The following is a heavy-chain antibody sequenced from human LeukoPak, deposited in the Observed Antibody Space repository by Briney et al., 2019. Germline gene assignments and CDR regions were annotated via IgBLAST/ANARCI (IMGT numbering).Heavy chain of an antibody. D-gene: IGHD3-22*01. CDR1: GFTFSDYY. V-gene: IGHV4-34*08. CDR2: ISHSGRT. CDR3: TMGYDSSPPY. J-gene: IGHJ4*02. Sequence: PGGSLRLSCAASGFTFSDYYMSWIRQPPGKGLEWIGEISHSGRTNYNPSLKSRVTISLDTSKNQFSLKLSSVTAADTAVYFCTMGYDSSPPYWGQGPLVTVSS.